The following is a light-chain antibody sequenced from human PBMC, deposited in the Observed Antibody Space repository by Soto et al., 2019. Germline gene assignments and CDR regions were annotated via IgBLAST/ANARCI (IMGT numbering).Light chain of an antibody. CDR3: QQYGSSPEIT. V-gene: IGKV3-20*01. Sequence: IVLTQSPGTLSLSPGERATLSCRASQSVSSIYLAWYQQKPGQAPRLLIYGASSRATGIPDRFSGSGSGTDFPLTISRLEPEDSAVYYCQQYGSSPEITFGGGTKVEIK. CDR1: QSVSSIY. J-gene: IGKJ4*01. CDR2: GAS.